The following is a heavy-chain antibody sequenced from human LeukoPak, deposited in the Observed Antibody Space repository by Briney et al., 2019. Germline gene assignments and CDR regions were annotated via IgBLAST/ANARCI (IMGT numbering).Heavy chain of an antibody. Sequence: KTSETLSLTCTVSGDSISSSSYDWGWVRQPRGKGREWIVSIYYIGTTYYNPSLKSRVPISVDTSNNQFSLKLSSVTAADTAVYYCARRGAAAGTGWFDPWGQGTLVTVSS. CDR2: IYYIGTT. V-gene: IGHV4-39*01. CDR3: ARRGAAAGTGWFDP. J-gene: IGHJ5*02. D-gene: IGHD6-13*01. CDR1: GDSISSSSYD.